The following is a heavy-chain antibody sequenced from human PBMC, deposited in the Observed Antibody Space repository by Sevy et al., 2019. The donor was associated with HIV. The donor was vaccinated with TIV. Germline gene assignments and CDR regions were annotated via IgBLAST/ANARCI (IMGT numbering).Heavy chain of an antibody. CDR2: INTYDGNT. CDR1: GYTFSSYG. Sequence: ASVKVSCKASGYTFSSYGISWLRQAPGQGLEWMGWINTYDGNTKYAQKVQGRVALTTDTSTGTAYMEVGSLRSDDTAVYYCAKGAHPQRSNSWYDYWGQGTLLTVSS. D-gene: IGHD6-13*01. V-gene: IGHV1-18*01. CDR3: AKGAHPQRSNSWYDY. J-gene: IGHJ4*02.